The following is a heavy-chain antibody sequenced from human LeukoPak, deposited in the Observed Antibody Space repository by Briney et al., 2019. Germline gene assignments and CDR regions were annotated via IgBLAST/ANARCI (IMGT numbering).Heavy chain of an antibody. V-gene: IGHV3-53*01. CDR3: ARIPKTTYFDY. J-gene: IGHJ4*02. CDR2: IYSGGST. D-gene: IGHD4-17*01. Sequence: GESLRLSCAASGFTVSSKYMSWVRQAPGKGLEWVSVIYSGGSTDYADSVKGRFTISRDNSENTLHLQMNSLRAEDTAVYYCARIPKTTYFDYWGQGTLVTVSS. CDR1: GFTVSSKY.